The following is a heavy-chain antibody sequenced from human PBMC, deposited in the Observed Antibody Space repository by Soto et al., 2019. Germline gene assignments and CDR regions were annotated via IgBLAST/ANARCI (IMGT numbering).Heavy chain of an antibody. CDR3: AKDQGSSWYEIDY. J-gene: IGHJ4*02. CDR2: ISGSGGST. D-gene: IGHD6-13*01. Sequence: EVQLLESGGGLVQPGGSLRLSCAASGFTFSNYAVTWVRQAPGKGLEWVSTISGSGGSTYYADSVKVRFTISRDNSKNALYLQMHSLRAEDTAVYYCAKDQGSSWYEIDYWGQGTLVTVSS. CDR1: GFTFSNYA. V-gene: IGHV3-23*01.